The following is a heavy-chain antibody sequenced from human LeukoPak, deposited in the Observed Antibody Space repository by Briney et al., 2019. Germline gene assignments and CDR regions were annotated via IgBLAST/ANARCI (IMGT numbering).Heavy chain of an antibody. Sequence: GGSLRLSCAASGFTFSDYWMSWVRQAPGKGLEWVANIKQDGSEKYYADSVKGRFTISRDNSKNTLYLQMNSLRAEDTAVYYCAKGGRRESIAAAGTSGGDYWGQGTLVTVSS. CDR1: GFTFSDYW. J-gene: IGHJ4*02. CDR2: IKQDGSEK. CDR3: AKGGRRESIAAAGTSGGDY. V-gene: IGHV3-7*01. D-gene: IGHD6-13*01.